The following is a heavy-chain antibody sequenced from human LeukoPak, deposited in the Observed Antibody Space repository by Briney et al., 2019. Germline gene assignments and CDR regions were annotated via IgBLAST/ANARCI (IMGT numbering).Heavy chain of an antibody. Sequence: PGGSLRLSCAASGFTFSSYSMNWVRQAPGKGLEWVSAISGSGGSTYYADAVKGRFTISRDNSKNTLYLQMNSLRAEDTAVYYCAKDRLEYYDFWSGYSHDAFDIWGQGTMVTVSS. CDR3: AKDRLEYYDFWSGYSHDAFDI. D-gene: IGHD3-3*01. V-gene: IGHV3-23*01. CDR2: ISGSGGST. CDR1: GFTFSSYS. J-gene: IGHJ3*02.